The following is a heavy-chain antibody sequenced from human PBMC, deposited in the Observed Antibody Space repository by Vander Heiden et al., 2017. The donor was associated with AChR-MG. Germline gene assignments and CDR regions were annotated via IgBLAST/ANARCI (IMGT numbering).Heavy chain of an antibody. CDR1: GGAFRGSY. Sequence: QVQLQQWGAGLLKPSATLSLTCAVYGGAFRGSYGAGIRQPPGKGLECVGEINHSGSTNYSPSLKSRVTISVDTSKNQFSLKLSSVTAAETAVYYCARARGRTYYYGSGSYTFDYWGQGTLVTVSS. CDR3: ARARGRTYYYGSGSYTFDY. J-gene: IGHJ4*02. V-gene: IGHV4-34*01. D-gene: IGHD3-10*01. CDR2: INHSGST.